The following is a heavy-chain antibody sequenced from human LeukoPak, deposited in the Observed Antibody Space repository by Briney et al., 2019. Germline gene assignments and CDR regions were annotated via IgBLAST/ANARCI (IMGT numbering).Heavy chain of an antibody. Sequence: PSETLSLTCTVSGGSMSSYYWSWIRQPAGKGLEWIGRIYTSGSTNYNPSLKSRVTISVDKSKNQFSLKLSSVTAADMAVYYCARDVAVAGTTNFDYWGQGTLVTVSS. CDR1: GGSMSSYY. V-gene: IGHV4-4*07. D-gene: IGHD6-19*01. J-gene: IGHJ4*02. CDR2: IYTSGST. CDR3: ARDVAVAGTTNFDY.